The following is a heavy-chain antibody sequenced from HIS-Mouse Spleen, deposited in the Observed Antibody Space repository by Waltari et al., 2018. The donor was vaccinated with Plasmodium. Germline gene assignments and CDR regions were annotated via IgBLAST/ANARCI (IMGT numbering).Heavy chain of an antibody. CDR3: ARVWIYCSGGSCYWYFDL. Sequence: VQLVESGGGLVQPGGSLRLSCAASGFTFSSYWMPWVRQAPGKGLVWVSRINSDGSSTSYADSVKGRFTISRDNAKNTLYLQMNSLRAEDTAVYYCARVWIYCSGGSCYWYFDLWGRGTLVTVSS. J-gene: IGHJ2*01. CDR1: GFTFSSYW. CDR2: INSDGSST. D-gene: IGHD2-15*01. V-gene: IGHV3-74*01.